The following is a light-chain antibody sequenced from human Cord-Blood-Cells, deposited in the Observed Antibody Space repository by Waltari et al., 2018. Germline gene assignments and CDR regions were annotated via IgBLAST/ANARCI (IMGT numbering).Light chain of an antibody. CDR2: KDS. CDR1: ALPKKY. J-gene: IGLJ2*01. V-gene: IGLV3-16*01. Sequence: SYELTQPPSVSVSLGQMARITCSGEALPKKYAYWYQQKPGQFPVRVLYKDSERPSGIPEGFSGSSSGTIVTLTISGVQAEDEADYYCLSADSSGTYVVFGGGTKLTVL. CDR3: LSADSSGTYVV.